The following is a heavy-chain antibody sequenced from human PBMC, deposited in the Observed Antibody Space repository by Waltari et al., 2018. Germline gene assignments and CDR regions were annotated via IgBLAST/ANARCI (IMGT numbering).Heavy chain of an antibody. CDR2: FDPEDGET. D-gene: IGHD1-26*01. V-gene: IGHV1-24*01. J-gene: IGHJ6*02. CDR1: GYTLTELS. CDR3: ATDGAEILTRDYYYGMDV. Sequence: QVQLVQSGAEVKKPGASVKVSCKVSGYTLTELSMHWVRQAPGNGLEWMGGFDPEDGETIYAQKFQGRVTMTEDTSTDTAYMELSSLRSEDTAVYYCATDGAEILTRDYYYGMDVWGQGTTVTVSS.